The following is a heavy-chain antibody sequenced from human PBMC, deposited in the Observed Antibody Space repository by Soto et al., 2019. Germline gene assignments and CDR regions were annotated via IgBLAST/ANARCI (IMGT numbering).Heavy chain of an antibody. CDR1: GGSISSSNW. Sequence: SETLSLTCAVSGGSISSSNWWSWVRQPPGKGLEWIGEIYHSGSTNYNPSLKSRVTISVDKSKNQFSLKLSSVTAADTAVYYCARVDCSGGSCYPDDYYYYYGMDVWGQGTTVTVSS. CDR2: IYHSGST. V-gene: IGHV4-4*02. CDR3: ARVDCSGGSCYPDDYYYYYGMDV. D-gene: IGHD2-15*01. J-gene: IGHJ6*02.